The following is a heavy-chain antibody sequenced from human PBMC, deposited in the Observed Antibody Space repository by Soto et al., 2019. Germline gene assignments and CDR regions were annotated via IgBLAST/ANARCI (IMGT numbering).Heavy chain of an antibody. CDR1: GLTARDVY. D-gene: IGHD3-10*01. Sequence: EVQLVASGGGLVKPGGSLRLSCPASGLTARDVYLSWVRQPPGKGLEWVGHVKREIDGGTVDYAAPVKGRFTISRDDSETTLYLQMNSLKTEDTAVYYCTVGHYGDWGQGTLVTVSP. CDR3: TVGHYGD. J-gene: IGHJ4*02. CDR2: VKREIDGGTV. V-gene: IGHV3-15*01.